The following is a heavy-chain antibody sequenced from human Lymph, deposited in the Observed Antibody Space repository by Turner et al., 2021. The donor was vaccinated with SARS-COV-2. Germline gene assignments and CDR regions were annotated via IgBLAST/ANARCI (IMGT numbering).Heavy chain of an antibody. D-gene: IGHD2-21*02. CDR1: GGTMNSNY. Sequence: QVQLQESGPRLVQPLETLSLACTVSGGTMNSNYWSWIRQPPGKRLEWIGYIYYRGSTHYNPSLESRVTISVDTPKNQFPLNLTSVTAADTAIYYCARGTVNNWVDPWGQGTLVTVSS. J-gene: IGHJ5*02. CDR3: ARGTVNNWVDP. CDR2: IYYRGST. V-gene: IGHV4-59*01.